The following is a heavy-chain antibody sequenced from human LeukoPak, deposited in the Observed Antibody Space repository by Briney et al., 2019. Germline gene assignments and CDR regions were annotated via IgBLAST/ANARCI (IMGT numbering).Heavy chain of an antibody. CDR3: ARDPSSDRFQYFDF. Sequence: GGSLRLSCAASGFIFSDYYMGWIRQTPGKGLEWVSYISGSGSTIFYADSVRGRFTISRDTAENSLFLHMNSLTAEDTAVYYCARDPSSDRFQYFDFWGQGALVTVSS. J-gene: IGHJ4*02. D-gene: IGHD6-19*01. CDR2: ISGSGSTI. V-gene: IGHV3-11*04. CDR1: GFIFSDYY.